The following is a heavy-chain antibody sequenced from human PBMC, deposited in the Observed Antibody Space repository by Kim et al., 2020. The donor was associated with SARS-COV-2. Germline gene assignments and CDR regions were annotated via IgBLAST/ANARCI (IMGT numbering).Heavy chain of an antibody. CDR2: IHYSGNT. V-gene: IGHV4-39*01. J-gene: IGHJ4*02. CDR1: GGSIISESFY. CDR3: ATHVATGTGRGYCDS. Sequence: SETLSLTCTVSGGSIISESFYWGWIRQPPGKGLEWIGSIHYSGNTYYKPSLNSRVTISVATSKNQFSVTLNSVTAGDTAGYYCATHVATGTGRGYCDSWGPGTLVAVSS. D-gene: IGHD3-10*01.